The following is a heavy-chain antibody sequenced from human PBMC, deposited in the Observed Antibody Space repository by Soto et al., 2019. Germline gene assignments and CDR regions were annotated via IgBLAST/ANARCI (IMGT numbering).Heavy chain of an antibody. CDR1: GITFGDHA. J-gene: IGHJ6*02. D-gene: IGHD4-4*01. Sequence: PGGSLRLSCTASGITFGDHAMSWVRQAPGKGLEWVGFIRSKAYGGTTEYAASVKGRSTISRDDSKSIAHLQMNSLKTEDTAVYYCTSLGGEDYSNSYYNYYGMDVWGQGTTVTVSS. V-gene: IGHV3-49*04. CDR3: TSLGGEDYSNSYYNYYGMDV. CDR2: IRSKAYGGTT.